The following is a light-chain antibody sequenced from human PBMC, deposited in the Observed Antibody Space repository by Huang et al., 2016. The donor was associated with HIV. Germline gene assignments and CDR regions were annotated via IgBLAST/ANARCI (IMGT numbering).Light chain of an antibody. Sequence: EIVLTQSPATLSLSPGERATLSCRASQSVNSHLAWYQQKPGQAPRLLIYDVSNRAPGIPARFSGSGSGSGFTLTISSLEPEDFAVYYCQQRTNWPRLTFGGGTKVEIK. J-gene: IGKJ4*01. V-gene: IGKV3-11*01. CDR1: QSVNSH. CDR3: QQRTNWPRLT. CDR2: DVS.